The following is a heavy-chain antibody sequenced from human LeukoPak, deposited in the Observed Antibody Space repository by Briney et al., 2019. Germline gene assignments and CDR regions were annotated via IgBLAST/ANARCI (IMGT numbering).Heavy chain of an antibody. Sequence: GGSLRLSCAASGFRFSGHYMSWIRQAPGKGLEWISYITNSGDSVNYADSVKGRFTISRDNAKNSLYLQMNSLRAEDTAVYYCARGARATPDFWGQGTVVTVSS. J-gene: IGHJ4*02. V-gene: IGHV3-11*01. CDR3: ARGARATPDF. CDR1: GFRFSGHY. D-gene: IGHD1-26*01. CDR2: ITNSGDSV.